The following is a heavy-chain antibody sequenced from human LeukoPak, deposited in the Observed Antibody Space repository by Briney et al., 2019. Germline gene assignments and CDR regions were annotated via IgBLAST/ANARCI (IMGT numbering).Heavy chain of an antibody. Sequence: PSETLSLTCAVYGGSFSGYYWSWIRQPPGKGLEWIGVINHSGSTNYNPSLKSRVTISVDTSKNQFSLKLSSVTAADTAVYYCARGGEVYSSSWYSEGDYYFDYWGQGTLVTVSS. J-gene: IGHJ4*02. D-gene: IGHD6-13*01. V-gene: IGHV4-34*01. CDR2: INHSGST. CDR1: GGSFSGYY. CDR3: ARGGEVYSSSWYSEGDYYFDY.